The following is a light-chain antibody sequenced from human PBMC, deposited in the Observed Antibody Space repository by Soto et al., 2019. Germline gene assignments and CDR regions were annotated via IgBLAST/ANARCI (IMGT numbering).Light chain of an antibody. CDR1: TSDVAYYDL. CDR3: CTYAGHVPK. J-gene: IGLJ2*01. CDR2: EVD. V-gene: IGLV2-23*02. Sequence: QSALTQHASVSGSPGQSITISCAGTTSDVAYYDLVSWYQQHPGRAPKLLIYEVDKRPSGISVRFSGSKSGATASLTISGLLPEDEAVYFCCTYAGHVPKFGGGTKLTVL.